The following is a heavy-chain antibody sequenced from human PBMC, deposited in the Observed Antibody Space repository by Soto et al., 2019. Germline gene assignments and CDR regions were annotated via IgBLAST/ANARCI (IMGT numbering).Heavy chain of an antibody. Sequence: GGSLSLSCAASGFTFSSYSMNWVRQAPGKGLEWVSSISRSGSHTYYADSVKGRFTISRDNAKNTVHLQMNSLRAEDTAVYYCARDDVLCDGGRCYGVPLDVWGKGTTVTVSS. D-gene: IGHD2-15*01. CDR3: ARDDVLCDGGRCYGVPLDV. J-gene: IGHJ6*04. CDR1: GFTFSSYS. V-gene: IGHV3-21*01. CDR2: ISRSGSHT.